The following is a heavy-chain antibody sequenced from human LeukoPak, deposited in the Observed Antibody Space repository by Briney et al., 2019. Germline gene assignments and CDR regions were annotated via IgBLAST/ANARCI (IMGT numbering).Heavy chain of an antibody. D-gene: IGHD5-18*01. CDR3: ARGPGLWSFDY. CDR1: GGSFSGYY. CDR2: INHSGST. V-gene: IGHV4-34*01. J-gene: IGHJ4*02. Sequence: SETLSLTCAVYGGSFSGYYWSWIRQPPGKGLEWIGEINHSGSTNYNPSLKSRVTISVDTSENQFSLKLSSVTAADTAVYYCARGPGLWSFDYWGQGTLVTVSS.